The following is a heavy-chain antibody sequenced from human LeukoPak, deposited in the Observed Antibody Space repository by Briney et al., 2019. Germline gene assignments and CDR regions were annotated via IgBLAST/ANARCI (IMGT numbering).Heavy chain of an antibody. CDR3: ARPVADNTLHSASDY. V-gene: IGHV4-38-2*01. CDR2: IYHSGST. Sequence: SETLSLTCAVSGYSISSGYYWGWIRQPPGNGLEWIGSIYHSGSTYYNPSLESRVTISVDTSKNQFSLRLSSVTAADTAVYYCARPVADNTLHSASDYWGQGTLVTVSS. J-gene: IGHJ4*02. CDR1: GYSISSGYY. D-gene: IGHD6-19*01.